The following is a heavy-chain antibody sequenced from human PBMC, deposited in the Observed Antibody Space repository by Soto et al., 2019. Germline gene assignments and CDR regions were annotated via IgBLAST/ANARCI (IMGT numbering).Heavy chain of an antibody. CDR3: ARSIVVVTALDY. Sequence: QVQLVQSGAEEKKPGASVKVSCKASGYTFTSYAMHWVRQAPGQRLEWMRWINAGNGNTKYSQKFQGRVTITRDTPASTAYMELSSLRSEDTAVYYCARSIVVVTALDYWGHGTLVTVSS. CDR1: GYTFTSYA. V-gene: IGHV1-3*05. CDR2: INAGNGNT. D-gene: IGHD2-21*02. J-gene: IGHJ4*01.